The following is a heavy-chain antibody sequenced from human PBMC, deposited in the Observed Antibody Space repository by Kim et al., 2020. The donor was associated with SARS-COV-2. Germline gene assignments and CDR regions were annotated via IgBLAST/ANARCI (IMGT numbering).Heavy chain of an antibody. Sequence: GGSLRLSCAASGFTFSSYGMHWVRQAPGKGLEWVAVISYDGSNKYYADSVKGRFTISRDNSKNTLYLQMNSLRAEDTAVYYCAKESGYDFYYYYYYGMDVWGQGTTVTVSS. CDR2: ISYDGSNK. V-gene: IGHV3-30*18. CDR3: AKESGYDFYYYYYYGMDV. J-gene: IGHJ6*02. D-gene: IGHD5-12*01. CDR1: GFTFSSYG.